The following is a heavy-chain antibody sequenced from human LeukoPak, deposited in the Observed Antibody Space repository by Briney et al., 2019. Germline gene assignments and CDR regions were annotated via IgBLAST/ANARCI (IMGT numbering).Heavy chain of an antibody. CDR2: IYYSGST. Sequence: PSETLSLTCTVSGGSISSSSYYWGWIRQPPGKGLEWIGSIYYSGSTYYNPSLKSRVTISVDTSKNQFSLKLSSVTAADTAVYYCAREGLDTAMVDYWGQGTLVTVSS. D-gene: IGHD5-18*01. V-gene: IGHV4-39*07. J-gene: IGHJ4*02. CDR1: GGSISSSSYY. CDR3: AREGLDTAMVDY.